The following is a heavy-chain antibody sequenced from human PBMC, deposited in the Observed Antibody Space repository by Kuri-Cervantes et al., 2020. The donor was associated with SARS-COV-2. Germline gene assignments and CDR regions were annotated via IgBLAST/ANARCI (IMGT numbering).Heavy chain of an antibody. Sequence: LSLTCAASGFTFSNAWMSWVPQAPGKGLEWVGRIRSKTDGGTTDYAAPVKGRFTISRDDSKNTLYLQMNSLDTEDTAVYYCAKDWAYGGNSPIDYWGQGTLVTVSS. CDR2: IRSKTDGGTT. CDR3: AKDWAYGGNSPIDY. V-gene: IGHV3-15*01. J-gene: IGHJ4*02. CDR1: GFTFSNAW. D-gene: IGHD4-23*01.